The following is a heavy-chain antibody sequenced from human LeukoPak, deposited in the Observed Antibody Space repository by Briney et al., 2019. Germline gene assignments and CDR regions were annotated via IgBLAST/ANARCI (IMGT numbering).Heavy chain of an antibody. Sequence: GGSLTLSCAASGFTFNGYCMSWVRHAPGKGLEWVANIKQDGSEKYYVDSLKSRFTITRDNAKNSLYVQMNSLRAEDTAVYYCARGGGWGIDYWGQGTLVTVSS. J-gene: IGHJ4*02. V-gene: IGHV3-7*05. D-gene: IGHD6-19*01. CDR1: GFTFNGYC. CDR3: ARGGGWGIDY. CDR2: IKQDGSEK.